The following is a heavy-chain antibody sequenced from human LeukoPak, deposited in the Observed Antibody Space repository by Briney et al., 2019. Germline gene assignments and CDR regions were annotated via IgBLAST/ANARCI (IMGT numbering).Heavy chain of an antibody. CDR2: IIPIFGTA. CDR1: GGTFSSYA. J-gene: IGHJ4*02. CDR3: ASAHCSSTSCYLFSFDY. Sequence: SVKVSCKASGGTFSSYAISWVRQAPGQGLEWMGGIIPIFGTASYAQKFQGRVTITADESTSTAYMELSSLRSEDTAVYYCASAHCSSTSCYLFSFDYWGQGTLVTVSS. V-gene: IGHV1-69*01. D-gene: IGHD2-2*01.